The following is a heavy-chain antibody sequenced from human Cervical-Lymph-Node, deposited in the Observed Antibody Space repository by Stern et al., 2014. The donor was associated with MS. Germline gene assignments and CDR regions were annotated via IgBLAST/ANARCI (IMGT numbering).Heavy chain of an antibody. V-gene: IGHV1-24*01. D-gene: IGHD2-21*02. CDR1: GYTLSEIS. Sequence: VQLVQSGAEVKKPGASVKVSCKVSGYTLSEISMHWVRQAPGKGLEWMRGFDPEHGETRYAQKFQGRVTMAEDRSTDTAYMELSSLRSEDTAVYYCATHRGRVTYYYGMDVWGQGTTVTVSS. J-gene: IGHJ6*02. CDR2: FDPEHGET. CDR3: ATHRGRVTYYYGMDV.